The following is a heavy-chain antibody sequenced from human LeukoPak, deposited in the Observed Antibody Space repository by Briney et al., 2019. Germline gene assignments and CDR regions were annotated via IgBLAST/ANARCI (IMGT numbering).Heavy chain of an antibody. D-gene: IGHD3-22*01. CDR1: GGTFSSYA. J-gene: IGHJ5*02. Sequence: SVKVSCKASGGTFSSYAISWVRQAPGQGLEWMGRIIPIFGIANYAQKFQGRVTITADKSTSTAYMELSSLRSEDTAVYYCASLGLAYYDSSGYLNRFDPWGQGTLVTVSS. CDR3: ASLGLAYYDSSGYLNRFDP. CDR2: IIPIFGIA. V-gene: IGHV1-69*04.